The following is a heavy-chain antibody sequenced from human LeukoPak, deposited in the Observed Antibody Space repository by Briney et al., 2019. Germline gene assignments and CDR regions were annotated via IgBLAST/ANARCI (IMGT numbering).Heavy chain of an antibody. V-gene: IGHV3-21*01. CDR3: ARDGLELRFLDFDY. Sequence: GGSLRLSCAASGFTFSSYSMNWVRQAPGKGLEWVSSISSSSSYIYYADSVKGRFTISRDNAKNSLYLQMNSLRAEDTAVYYCARDGLELRFLDFDYWGQGTLVTVSS. J-gene: IGHJ4*02. CDR2: ISSSSSYI. D-gene: IGHD3-3*01. CDR1: GFTFSSYS.